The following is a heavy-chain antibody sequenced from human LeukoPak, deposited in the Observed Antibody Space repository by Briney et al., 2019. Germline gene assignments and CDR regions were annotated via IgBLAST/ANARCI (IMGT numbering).Heavy chain of an antibody. CDR2: ISHYSRTT. D-gene: IGHD3-3*01. J-gene: IGHJ4*02. CDR3: AREALRTSIDS. V-gene: IGHV3-48*04. CDR1: GFIISGYS. Sequence: GGSLRLSCVASGFIISGYSFNWVRQVPGKGLEWVSFISHYSRTTYYADSVKGRFTISRDNTESSVYLQMNSLKAEDTGIYYCAREALRTSIDSWGQGTLVSVSS.